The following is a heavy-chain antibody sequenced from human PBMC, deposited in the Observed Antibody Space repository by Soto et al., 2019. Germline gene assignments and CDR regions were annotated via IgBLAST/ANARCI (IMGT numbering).Heavy chain of an antibody. J-gene: IGHJ4*02. CDR2: ISYDGIDK. CDR3: SRERRGMATTRPAY. D-gene: IGHD5-12*01. V-gene: IGHV3-30*03. CDR1: GFTFSSFG. Sequence: QVQLVESGGGVVQPGTSLRLSCAASGFTFSSFGIHWVRQAPGKGLEWVAVISYDGIDKNYGDSVKGRFTISRENSKNMVDLQMNSLRIEATGVYPCSRERRGMATTRPAYWGQGMQVTVS.